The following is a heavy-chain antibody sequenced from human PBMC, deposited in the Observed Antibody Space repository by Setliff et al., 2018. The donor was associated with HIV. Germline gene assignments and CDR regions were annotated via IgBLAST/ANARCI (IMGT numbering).Heavy chain of an antibody. CDR3: ARLGSSWSDSYYYAMDI. V-gene: IGHV1-46*01. CDR2: SNPSGGST. J-gene: IGHJ6*02. D-gene: IGHD6-13*01. Sequence: GASVKVSCKASGYTFTSYHMHWVRQAPGQGLEWMGISNPSGGSTNYAQKFLDRVTMTIDTATSRAYMELRSLRSDDTAVYFCARLGSSWSDSYYYAMDIWGQGTTVTVSS. CDR1: GYTFTSYH.